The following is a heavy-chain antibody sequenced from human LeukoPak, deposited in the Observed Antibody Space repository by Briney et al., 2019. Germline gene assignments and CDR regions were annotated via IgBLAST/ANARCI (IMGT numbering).Heavy chain of an antibody. CDR1: GGSSSSSSYY. CDR2: IYYSGST. CDR3: ARLPDILTGLFDY. D-gene: IGHD3-9*01. Sequence: SETLSLTCTVSGGSSSSSSYYWGWIRQPPGKGLEWIGSIYYSGSTYYNPSLKSRVTISVDTSKNQFSLKLSSVTAADTAVYYCARLPDILTGLFDYWGQGTLVTVSS. V-gene: IGHV4-39*01. J-gene: IGHJ4*02.